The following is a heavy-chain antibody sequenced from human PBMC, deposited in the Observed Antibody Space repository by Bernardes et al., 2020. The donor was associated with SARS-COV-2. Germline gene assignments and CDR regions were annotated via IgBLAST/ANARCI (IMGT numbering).Heavy chain of an antibody. CDR2: IKKDGSEK. V-gene: IGHV3-7*03. D-gene: IGHD2-15*01. Sequence: GGSLRLSCEASGFIFSDYWMSWVRQAPGKGLEWVATIKKDGSEKYYVASVRGRFTLSRDNAKNSLYLQMKSLGAEDTAVYFCARDWVGFGRWGQGTLVTVSS. CDR1: GFIFSDYW. J-gene: IGHJ4*02. CDR3: ARDWVGFGR.